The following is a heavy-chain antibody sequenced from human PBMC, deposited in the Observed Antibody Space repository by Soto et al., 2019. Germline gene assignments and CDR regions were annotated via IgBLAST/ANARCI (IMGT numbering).Heavy chain of an antibody. Sequence: SETLSLTCAVSGGSISSSNWWSWVRQPPGKGLEWIGEIYHSGSTNYNPSLKSRVTISVDKPKNQFSLKLSSVTAADTAVYYCARETYYYDSSGLYYYYYYGMDVWGQGTTVTVSS. D-gene: IGHD3-22*01. V-gene: IGHV4-4*02. CDR2: IYHSGST. CDR1: GGSISSSNW. CDR3: ARETYYYDSSGLYYYYYYGMDV. J-gene: IGHJ6*02.